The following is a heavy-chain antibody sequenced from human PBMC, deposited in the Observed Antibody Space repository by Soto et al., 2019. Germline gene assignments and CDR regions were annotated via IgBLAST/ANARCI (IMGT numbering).Heavy chain of an antibody. V-gene: IGHV4-30-2*01. CDR1: GGSSSSGGYS. CDR2: IYHSGST. D-gene: IGHD5-18*01. Sequence: PSETLSLTCAVSGGSSSSGGYSWSWIRQPPGKGLEWIGYIYHSGSTYYNPSLKSRVTISVDRSKNQFSLKLSSVTAADTAVYYCARVPGGYSFDLLFDYWGQGTLVTVSS. J-gene: IGHJ4*02. CDR3: ARVPGGYSFDLLFDY.